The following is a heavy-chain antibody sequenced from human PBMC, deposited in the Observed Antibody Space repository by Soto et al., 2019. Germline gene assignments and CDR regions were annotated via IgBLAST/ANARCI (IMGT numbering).Heavy chain of an antibody. J-gene: IGHJ4*02. CDR3: GKGRSGDVGVFY. Sequence: QVQLVQSGAEVKKSGASVKVSYKASGYTFTGYYIHWVRQAPGQGPEWMGEISPNSGGTKYAQRFQGRVTMTRDTSITTVYMELSNLSPDDTAVYYCGKGRSGDVGVFYWGQGTLVTVYS. CDR1: GYTFTGYY. D-gene: IGHD1-26*01. V-gene: IGHV1-2*02. CDR2: ISPNSGGT.